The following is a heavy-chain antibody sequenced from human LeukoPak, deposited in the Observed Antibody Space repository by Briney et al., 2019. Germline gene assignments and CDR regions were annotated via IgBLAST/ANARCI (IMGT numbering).Heavy chain of an antibody. V-gene: IGHV4-61*01. CDR2: IYYSGST. Sequence: SETLSLTCAVSGYSISSGYYWSWIRQPPGKGLEWIGYIYYSGSTNYNPSLKSRVTISVDTSKNQFSLKLSSVTAADTAVYYCARDLQYGSGRVHWFDPWGQGTLVTASS. CDR1: GYSISSGYY. J-gene: IGHJ5*02. CDR3: ARDLQYGSGRVHWFDP. D-gene: IGHD3-10*01.